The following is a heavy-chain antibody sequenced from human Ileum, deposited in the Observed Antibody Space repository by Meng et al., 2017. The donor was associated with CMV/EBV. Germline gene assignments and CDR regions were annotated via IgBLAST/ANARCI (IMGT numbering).Heavy chain of an antibody. J-gene: IGHJ4*02. CDR3: ARDQRFRDYGDPNSFDY. D-gene: IGHD4-17*01. V-gene: IGHV4-39*07. Sequence: ISTGDYYWAWIRQPPGKGLEWIGNIYYSGSTPPYYHPSLKSRITISVDTTKNQFSLKVNSMTAADTAVYYCARDQRFRDYGDPNSFDYWGQGILVTVSS. CDR1: ISTGDYY. CDR2: IYYSGST.